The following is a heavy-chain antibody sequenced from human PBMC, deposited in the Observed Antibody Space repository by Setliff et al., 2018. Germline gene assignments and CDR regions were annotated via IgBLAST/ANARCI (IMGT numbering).Heavy chain of an antibody. V-gene: IGHV4-4*02. J-gene: IGHJ4*02. D-gene: IGHD3-3*01. Sequence: PSETLSLTCAVSGGSISSIYWWSWVRQPPGKGLEWIGEINHSGSTNYNPSLKSRVTVSVDTSKNQFSLKLSSVTAADTAVYYCAREERYYNFWSGYFDYWGQGTLVTVS. CDR2: INHSGST. CDR1: GGSISSIYW. CDR3: AREERYYNFWSGYFDY.